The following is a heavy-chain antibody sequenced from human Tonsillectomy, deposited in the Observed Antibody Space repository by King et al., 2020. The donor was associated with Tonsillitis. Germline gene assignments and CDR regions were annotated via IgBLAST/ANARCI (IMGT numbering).Heavy chain of an antibody. CDR1: GFTFGSYW. CDR2: ISSDGSNT. J-gene: IGHJ5*02. CDR3: ARAGEYYYGSGSFYNWFDP. D-gene: IGHD3-10*01. Sequence: VQLVESGGGLVQPGGSLRLSCADSGFTFGSYWMHWVRQAPGKGLVWVSHISSDGSNTSYADSVKGRFTISRDNAKNTLNLQMNSLRAEDTAVYYCARAGEYYYGSGSFYNWFDPWGQGTLVTVSS. V-gene: IGHV3-74*01.